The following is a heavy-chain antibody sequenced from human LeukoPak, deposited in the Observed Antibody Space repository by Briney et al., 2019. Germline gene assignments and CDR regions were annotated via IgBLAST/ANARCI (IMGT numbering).Heavy chain of an antibody. CDR3: ARDFAVSVWGGYLSPPRYYFDY. CDR2: INPSGGST. D-gene: IGHD3-16*02. CDR1: GYTFTSYY. Sequence: GASVKVSCKASGYTFTSYYMHWVRQAPGQGLEWMGIINPSGGSTSYAQKFQGRVTMTRDTSTSTVYMELSSLRSEDTAVYYCARDFAVSVWGGYLSPPRYYFDYWGQGTLVTVSS. V-gene: IGHV1-46*01. J-gene: IGHJ4*02.